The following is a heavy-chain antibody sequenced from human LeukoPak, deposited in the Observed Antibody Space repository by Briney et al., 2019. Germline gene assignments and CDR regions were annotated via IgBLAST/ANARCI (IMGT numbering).Heavy chain of an antibody. D-gene: IGHD3-22*01. CDR1: GFPFSSYS. Sequence: PGGSLRLSCAASGFPFSSYSMTWVRQAPGKGLEWVAVIWYDGSNKYYADSVKGRFTISRDNSKSTLYLQMNSLRAEDTAVYYCARDARNYYYDSTQTNYFDYWGQGTLVTVSS. CDR2: IWYDGSNK. CDR3: ARDARNYYYDSTQTNYFDY. V-gene: IGHV3-33*08. J-gene: IGHJ4*02.